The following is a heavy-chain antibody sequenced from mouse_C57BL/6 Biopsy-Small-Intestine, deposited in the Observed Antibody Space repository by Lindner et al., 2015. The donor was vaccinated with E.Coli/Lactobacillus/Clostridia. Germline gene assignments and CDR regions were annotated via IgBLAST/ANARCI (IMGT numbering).Heavy chain of an antibody. D-gene: IGHD2-1*01. CDR2: ISSGGSYT. Sequence: VQLQESGGDLVKPGGSLKLSCAASGFTFSSYGMSWVRQTPDKRLEWVATISSGGSYTYYPDSVKGRFTISRDNAKNTLYLQMSSLKSEDTAMYYCAREGNYSYMDYWGQGTSVTVSS. CDR3: AREGNYSYMDY. J-gene: IGHJ4*01. CDR1: GFTFSSYG. V-gene: IGHV5-6*01.